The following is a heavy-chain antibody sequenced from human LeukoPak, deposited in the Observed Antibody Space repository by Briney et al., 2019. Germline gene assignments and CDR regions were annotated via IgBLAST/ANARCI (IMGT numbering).Heavy chain of an antibody. J-gene: IGHJ4*02. V-gene: IGHV3-7*01. CDR3: ARNPYDFWSGYYEYFDY. Sequence: GGSLRLSCTASGFTFSTYSMHWVRQAPGKGLEWVANIKQDGSEKYYVDSVKGRFTISRDNAKNSLYLQMNSLRAEDTAVYYCARNPYDFWSGYYEYFDYWGQGTLVTVSS. CDR1: GFTFSTYS. CDR2: IKQDGSEK. D-gene: IGHD3-3*01.